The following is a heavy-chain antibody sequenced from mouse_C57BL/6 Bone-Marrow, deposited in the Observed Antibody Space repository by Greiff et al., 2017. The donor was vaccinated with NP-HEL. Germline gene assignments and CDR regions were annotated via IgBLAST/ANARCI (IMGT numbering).Heavy chain of an antibody. CDR1: GFNIKDDY. D-gene: IGHD2-4*01. J-gene: IGHJ3*01. V-gene: IGHV14-4*01. Sequence: VQLQQSGAELVRPGASVKLSCTASGFNIKDDYMHWVKQRPEQGLEWIGWIDPVNGDTESASKFQGKATITADTSSNTAYLQLSSLTSENTAVDYCTTGGYYDYGAWFAYWGQGTLVTVSA. CDR3: TTGGYYDYGAWFAY. CDR2: IDPVNGDT.